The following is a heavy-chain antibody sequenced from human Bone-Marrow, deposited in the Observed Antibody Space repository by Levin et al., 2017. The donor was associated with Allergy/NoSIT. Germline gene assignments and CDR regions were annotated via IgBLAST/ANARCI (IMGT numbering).Heavy chain of an antibody. CDR2: IRQDGNEK. J-gene: IGHJ4*02. D-gene: IGHD4-17*01. Sequence: LSLPCAASGFTFSTYWMSWVRQAPGKGLEWVANIRQDGNEKHYVDSVEGRFTISRDNAKNSLYLQMSSLGAEDTAVYYCARDLSRPIHYGLNYWGQGTLVTVSS. CDR1: GFTFSTYW. CDR3: ARDLSRPIHYGLNY. V-gene: IGHV3-7*01.